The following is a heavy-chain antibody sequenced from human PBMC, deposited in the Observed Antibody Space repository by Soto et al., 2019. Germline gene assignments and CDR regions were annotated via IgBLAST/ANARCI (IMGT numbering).Heavy chain of an antibody. CDR3: ARDREQWLVLGHGMYV. V-gene: IGHV3-33*01. CDR1: GFTFSSYG. CDR2: IWYDGSNK. D-gene: IGHD6-19*01. Sequence: GGSLRLSCAASGFTFSSYGMHWVRQAPGKGLEWVAVIWYDGSNKYYADSVKGRFTISRDNSKNTLYLQMNSLRAEDTAVYYCARDREQWLVLGHGMYVWGQGTTVTVSS. J-gene: IGHJ6*02.